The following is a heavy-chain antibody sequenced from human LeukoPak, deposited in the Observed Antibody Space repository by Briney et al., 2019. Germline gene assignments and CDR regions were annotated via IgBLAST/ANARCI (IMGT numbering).Heavy chain of an antibody. J-gene: IGHJ4*02. D-gene: IGHD3-9*01. V-gene: IGHV1-18*01. CDR1: GYTFTSYG. Sequence: GASVKVSCKGSGYTFTSYGISWVRQAPGQGLEWMGWISAYNGNTNYAQKLQGRVTMTTDTSTSTAYMELRSLRSDDTAVYYCARDMGPYYDILTGYYGGCDYWGQGTLVTVSS. CDR2: ISAYNGNT. CDR3: ARDMGPYYDILTGYYGGCDY.